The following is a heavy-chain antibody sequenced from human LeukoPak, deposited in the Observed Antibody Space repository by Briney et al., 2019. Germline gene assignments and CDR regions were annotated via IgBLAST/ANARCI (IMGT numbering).Heavy chain of an antibody. CDR2: ISSSGSTI. CDR3: AKALPGYSSGWYTAYAFDI. D-gene: IGHD6-19*01. Sequence: GSLRLSCAASGFTFSSYEMNWVRQAPGKGLEWVSYISSSGSTIHYADSVKGRFTISRDNAKNSLYLQMNSLRAEDTAVYYCAKALPGYSSGWYTAYAFDIWGQGTMVTVSS. V-gene: IGHV3-48*03. J-gene: IGHJ3*02. CDR1: GFTFSSYE.